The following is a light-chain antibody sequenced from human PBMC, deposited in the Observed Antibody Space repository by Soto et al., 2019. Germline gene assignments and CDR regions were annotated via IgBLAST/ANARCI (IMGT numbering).Light chain of an antibody. CDR3: SSYTSSSKLGHVV. CDR2: DVS. V-gene: IGLV2-14*01. Sequence: QSALTQPASVSGSPGQSITLSCTGTSSDVGGYNYVSWYQQHPGKAPKLMIYDVSNRPSGVSNRFSGSKSGNTASLTISGLQAEDEADYYCSSYTSSSKLGHVVFGGGTKLTVL. CDR1: SSDVGGYNY. J-gene: IGLJ2*01.